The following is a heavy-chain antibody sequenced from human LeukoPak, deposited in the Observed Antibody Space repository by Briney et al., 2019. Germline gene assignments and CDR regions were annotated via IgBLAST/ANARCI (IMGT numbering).Heavy chain of an antibody. CDR2: INHSGST. D-gene: IGHD6-19*01. V-gene: IGHV4-34*01. Sequence: SETLSLTCAVYGGSFSGYYWSWIRQPPGKGLEWIGEINHSGSTNYNPSLKGRVTISVDTSKNQFSLKLSSVTAADTAVYYCAREWYSSGWYYYYGMDVWGQGTTVTVSS. J-gene: IGHJ6*02. CDR1: GGSFSGYY. CDR3: AREWYSSGWYYYYGMDV.